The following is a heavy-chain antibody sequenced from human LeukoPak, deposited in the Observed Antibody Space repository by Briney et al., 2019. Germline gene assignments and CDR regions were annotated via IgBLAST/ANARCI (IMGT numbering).Heavy chain of an antibody. J-gene: IGHJ4*02. D-gene: IGHD3-22*01. CDR2: ISGSGGST. CDR3: AKDPYYYDSSGYYPNYFDY. Sequence: GGSLRLSCAASGFTFSSYAMSWVRQAPGKGLEWVSAISGSGGSTYYADSVKGRFTIPRDNSKNTLYLQMNSLRAEDTAVYYCAKDPYYYDSSGYYPNYFDYWGQGTLVTVSS. CDR1: GFTFSSYA. V-gene: IGHV3-23*01.